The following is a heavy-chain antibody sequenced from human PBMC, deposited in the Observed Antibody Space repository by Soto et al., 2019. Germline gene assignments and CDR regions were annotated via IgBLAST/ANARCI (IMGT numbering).Heavy chain of an antibody. CDR3: ASILNYVALYYYMDV. CDR1: GFTFSSYS. D-gene: IGHD1-7*01. Sequence: PGGSLRLSCAASGFTFSSYSMNWVRQAPGKGLEWVSSISSSSSYIYYADPVKGRFTISRDNAKNSLYLQMNSLRAEDTAVYYSASILNYVALYYYMDVWGKGTTVTVSS. V-gene: IGHV3-21*01. CDR2: ISSSSSYI. J-gene: IGHJ6*03.